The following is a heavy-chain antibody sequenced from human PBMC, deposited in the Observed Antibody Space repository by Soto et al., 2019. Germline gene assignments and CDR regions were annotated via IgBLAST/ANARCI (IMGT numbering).Heavy chain of an antibody. D-gene: IGHD5-18*01. CDR2: ISGSGGST. CDR3: AKDVRGYSYGTGYFDD. CDR1: GFTFSSYA. Sequence: EVQLLESGGGLVQPGGSLRLSCAASGFTFSSYAMSWVRQAPGKGLEWVSAISGSGGSTYYADSVKGRFTIARDNSKNTLYMQMNSLRAEDTAVDYCAKDVRGYSYGTGYFDDWGQGTLVTVSS. V-gene: IGHV3-23*01. J-gene: IGHJ4*02.